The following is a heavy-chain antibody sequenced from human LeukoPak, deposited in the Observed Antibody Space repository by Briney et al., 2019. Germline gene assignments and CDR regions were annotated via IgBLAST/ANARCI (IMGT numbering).Heavy chain of an antibody. Sequence: TSETLSLTCTVSGGSVSSGSYYWSWIRQPPGKGLECIGYIYYSGSTNYNPSLKSRVTISVDTSKNQFSLKLSSVTAADTAVYYCARGPVYYYGLLYYFDYWGQGTLVTVSS. CDR1: GGSVSSGSYY. J-gene: IGHJ4*02. CDR2: IYYSGST. V-gene: IGHV4-61*01. D-gene: IGHD3-10*01. CDR3: ARGPVYYYGLLYYFDY.